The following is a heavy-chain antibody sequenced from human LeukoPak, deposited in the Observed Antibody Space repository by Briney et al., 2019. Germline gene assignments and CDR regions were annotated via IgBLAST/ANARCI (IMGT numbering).Heavy chain of an antibody. J-gene: IGHJ4*02. V-gene: IGHV3-23*01. Sequence: GGSLRLSCAASGFSFSDYDMNWARQAPGKGLEWVSTISGSGGTTYYADSVKGRFTISRDNSKNTLYLQMNSLRAEDTAVYYCAREGAYYDSSGYLKGYFDYWGQGTLVTVSS. CDR1: GFSFSDYD. D-gene: IGHD3-22*01. CDR2: ISGSGGTT. CDR3: AREGAYYDSSGYLKGYFDY.